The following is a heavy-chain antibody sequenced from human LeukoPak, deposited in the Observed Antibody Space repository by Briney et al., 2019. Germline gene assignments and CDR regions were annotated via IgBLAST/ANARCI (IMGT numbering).Heavy chain of an antibody. CDR1: GLPSISSSYA. CDR3: ASNGQERQDLFDA. CDR2: IYYSGRT. J-gene: IGHJ5*01. V-gene: IGHV4-39*01. Sequence: SETLSPSRTLSGLPSISSSYAGFWIRQPPGKGLEWIGSIYYSGRTYYNPSLNSRATISVDTSKNQFSLKLSSVTAAHTAVYYCASNGQERQDLFDAWGHGTPVTVSS.